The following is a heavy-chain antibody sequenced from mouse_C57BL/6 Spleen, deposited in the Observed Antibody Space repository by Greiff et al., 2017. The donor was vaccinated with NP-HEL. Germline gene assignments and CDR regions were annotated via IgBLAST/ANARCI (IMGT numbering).Heavy chain of an antibody. Sequence: EVKLMESGGGLVQPGGSLSLSCAASGFTFTDYYMSWVRQPPGKALEWLGFIRNKANGYTTEYSASVKGRFTISRDNSQSILYLQMNALRAEDSATYYCARCDPPGDYWGQGTTLTVSS. CDR1: GFTFTDYY. CDR2: IRNKANGYTT. CDR3: ARCDPPGDY. D-gene: IGHD2-13*01. J-gene: IGHJ2*01. V-gene: IGHV7-3*01.